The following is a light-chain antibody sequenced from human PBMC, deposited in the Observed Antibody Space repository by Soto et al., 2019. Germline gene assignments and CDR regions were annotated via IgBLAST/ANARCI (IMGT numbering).Light chain of an antibody. V-gene: IGLV2-14*01. CDR1: IYDVGAYHY. CDR2: EVS. J-gene: IGLJ2*01. Sequence: QSVLTQPASVSGSPGQSITISCTGTIYDVGAYHYVSWYQQFPGKAPKLILYEVSNRPSGISNRFSGFLSGSTASLTVSGLQPEDDAHYYCISYTTTGALVFGGGTQVTVL. CDR3: ISYTTTGALV.